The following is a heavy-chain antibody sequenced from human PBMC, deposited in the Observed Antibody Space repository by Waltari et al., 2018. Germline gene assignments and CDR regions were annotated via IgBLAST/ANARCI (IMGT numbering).Heavy chain of an antibody. D-gene: IGHD2-2*01. CDR2: FDPEDGET. V-gene: IGHV1-24*01. Sequence: QVQLVQSGAEVKKPGASVKVSCKVSGYTLTELSMNWVRQAPGKGLEWMGGFDPEDGETIYAQKFQGRVTMTEDTSTDTAYMELSSLRSEDTAVYYCATALLYCSSTSCYREAFDIWGQGTMVTVSS. CDR1: GYTLTELS. CDR3: ATALLYCSSTSCYREAFDI. J-gene: IGHJ3*02.